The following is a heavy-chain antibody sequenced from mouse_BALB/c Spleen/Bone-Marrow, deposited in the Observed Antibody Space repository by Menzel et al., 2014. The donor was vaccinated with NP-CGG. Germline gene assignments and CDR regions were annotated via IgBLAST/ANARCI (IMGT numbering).Heavy chain of an antibody. V-gene: IGHV3-8*02. CDR2: ISYSGNT. D-gene: IGHD2-13*01. CDR3: ARVTGYYFDY. CDR1: GDSITNAY. Sequence: EVMLVESGPSLVKPSQTLSLTCSVTGDSITNAYWNWIRKFPGNKIDYMGYISYSGNTYYNPSLKSRISITRDTSKNQFYLQLNSVTTEDTATYFCARVTGYYFDYWGQGTTLTVSS. J-gene: IGHJ2*01.